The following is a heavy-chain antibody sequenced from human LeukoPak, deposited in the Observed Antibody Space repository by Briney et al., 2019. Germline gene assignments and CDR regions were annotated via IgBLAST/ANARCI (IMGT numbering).Heavy chain of an antibody. Sequence: GASVKVSCKASGYTFTSYGISWVRQAPGQGLEWMGWISAYNGNTNYAQKLQGRVTMTTDTSTSTAYMELRSLRSDDTAVYYCARDATGSPGDYYYGMDVWGQGTTVTVSS. CDR1: GYTFTSYG. V-gene: IGHV1-18*01. J-gene: IGHJ6*02. CDR3: ARDATGSPGDYYYGMDV. D-gene: IGHD1-1*01. CDR2: ISAYNGNT.